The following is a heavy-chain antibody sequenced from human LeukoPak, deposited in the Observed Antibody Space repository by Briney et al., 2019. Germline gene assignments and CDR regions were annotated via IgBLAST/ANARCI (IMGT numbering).Heavy chain of an antibody. CDR2: IYDTGSTNY. Sequence: SETLSLTCTVSGGALSSYFWNWMRQPPGKELEWIGHIYDTGSTNYNYNPSLKSRITMSLDTSQNQFSLKLNSVTAADTAVYYCAKSGGYYFDYWGQGTLVTVSS. CDR1: GGALSSYF. J-gene: IGHJ4*02. V-gene: IGHV4-59*01. CDR3: AKSGGYYFDY. D-gene: IGHD3-22*01.